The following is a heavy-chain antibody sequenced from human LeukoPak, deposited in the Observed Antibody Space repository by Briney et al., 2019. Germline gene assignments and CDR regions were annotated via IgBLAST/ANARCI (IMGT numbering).Heavy chain of an antibody. CDR2: LSGSGGST. CDR3: AKERTSEGYFDY. Sequence: GGSLRLSCAASGFTFSTYAMSWARQAPGKGLEWVSALSGSGGSTYYADSVKGRFTISRDHSKHTLYLQMNSLRAEDTAVYYCAKERTSEGYFDYWGQGTLVTVSS. V-gene: IGHV3-23*01. J-gene: IGHJ4*02. D-gene: IGHD1-1*01. CDR1: GFTFSTYA.